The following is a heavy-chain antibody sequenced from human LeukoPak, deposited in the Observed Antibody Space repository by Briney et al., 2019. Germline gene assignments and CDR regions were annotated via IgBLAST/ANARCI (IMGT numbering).Heavy chain of an antibody. V-gene: IGHV1-2*02. CDR2: INPNSGGT. J-gene: IGHJ4*02. D-gene: IGHD3-10*01. CDR3: AREGATMVRGVIPPDY. Sequence: ASVKVSCKASGYTFTGYYMHWVRQAPGQGLEWMGWINPNSGGTNYAQKFQGRVTMTRDTSISTAYMELSRLRSDDTAVYYCAREGATMVRGVIPPDYWGQGTLVTVSS. CDR1: GYTFTGYY.